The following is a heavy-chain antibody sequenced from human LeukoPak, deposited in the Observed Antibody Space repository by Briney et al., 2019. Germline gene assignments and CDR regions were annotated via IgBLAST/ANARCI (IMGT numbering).Heavy chain of an antibody. CDR3: ARLSANSSAYFFDY. Sequence: PGGSLRLSCAASGFTVGSNYVSWVRQAPRKGLEWVSIIYRGGSTNYADSVKGRFTISRDTSKSTLYLQMNSLRAEDTAVYYCARLSANSSAYFFDYWGQGTLVTVSS. CDR1: GFTVGSNY. CDR2: IYRGGST. V-gene: IGHV3-66*04. J-gene: IGHJ4*02. D-gene: IGHD3-22*01.